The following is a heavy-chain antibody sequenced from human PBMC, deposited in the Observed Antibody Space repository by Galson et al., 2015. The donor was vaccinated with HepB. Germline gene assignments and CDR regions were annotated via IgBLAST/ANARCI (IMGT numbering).Heavy chain of an antibody. V-gene: IGHV4-30-4*01. CDR2: IHDSGTT. CDR1: GDSISSGDYY. Sequence: QVQLQESGPGLVKSSETLSLNCTVSGDSISSGDYYWRWVRQPPGKGLEWIGFIHDSGTTHANPSLKTRVAMSVDTSTNQFSLRLTSVTAADTAVYFWARVNSDPGMPFDCWGQGTLVIVSS. CDR3: ARVNSDPGMPFDC. J-gene: IGHJ4*02. D-gene: IGHD2-2*01.